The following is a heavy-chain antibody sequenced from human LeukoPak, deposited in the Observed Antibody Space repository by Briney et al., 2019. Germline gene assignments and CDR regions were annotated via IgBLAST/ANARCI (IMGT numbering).Heavy chain of an antibody. CDR1: GGSISSYY. CDR3: ARQLERRLGYFDY. Sequence: SETLSLTCTVSGGSISSYYWSWIRQPPGKGLEWIGYIYYSGSTNYNPSLKSRVTISVDTSKNQFSLKLSSVTAADTAVYCCARQLERRLGYFDYWGQGTLVTVSS. V-gene: IGHV4-59*08. CDR2: IYYSGST. J-gene: IGHJ4*02. D-gene: IGHD1-1*01.